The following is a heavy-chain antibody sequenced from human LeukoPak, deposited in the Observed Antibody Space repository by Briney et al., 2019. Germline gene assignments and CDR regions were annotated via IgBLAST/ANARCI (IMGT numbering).Heavy chain of an antibody. J-gene: IGHJ4*02. CDR3: ARGIRPYDSSGYFLFDY. CDR2: ISAYNGNT. D-gene: IGHD3-22*01. V-gene: IGHV1-18*01. CDR1: GYTFTSYG. Sequence: ASVKVSCKASGYTFTSYGISWVRQAPGQGLEWMGWISAYNGNTNYAQKLQGRVTMTTDTSTSTAYMELRSLRFDDTAVYYCARGIRPYDSSGYFLFDYWGQGTLVTVSS.